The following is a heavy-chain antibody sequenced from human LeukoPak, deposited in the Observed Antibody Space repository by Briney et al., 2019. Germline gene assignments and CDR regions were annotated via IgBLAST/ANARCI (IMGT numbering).Heavy chain of an antibody. J-gene: IGHJ6*03. D-gene: IGHD3-10*01. CDR1: GGSISSSSYY. Sequence: QPSETLSLTCTVSGGSISSSSYYWGWIRQPPGKGLEWIGNIYYSGSTYYNPSLESRVTISVDTSKNQFSLKLSSVTAADTAVYYCARDSITMVRGVINYYYYMDVWGKGTTVTISS. CDR3: ARDSITMVRGVINYYYYMDV. V-gene: IGHV4-39*07. CDR2: IYYSGST.